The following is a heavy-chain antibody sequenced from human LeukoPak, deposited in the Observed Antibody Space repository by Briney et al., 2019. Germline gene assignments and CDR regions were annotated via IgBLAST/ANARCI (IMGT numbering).Heavy chain of an antibody. CDR3: AKNPSSGWYEYYYYYMDV. CDR2: ISGSGGST. V-gene: IGHV3-23*01. J-gene: IGHJ6*03. CDR1: GFTFSSYA. Sequence: GGSLRLSCAASGFTFSSYAMSWVRQAPGKGLEWVSAISGSGGSTYYADSVKGRFTTSRDNSKNTLYLQMNSLRAEDTAVYYCAKNPSSGWYEYYYYYMDVWGKGTTVTVSS. D-gene: IGHD6-19*01.